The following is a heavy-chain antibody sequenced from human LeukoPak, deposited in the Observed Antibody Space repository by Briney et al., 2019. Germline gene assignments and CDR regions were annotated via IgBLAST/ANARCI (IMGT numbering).Heavy chain of an antibody. CDR1: VFTFTNSA. Sequence: GASVNVSCKASVFTFTNSAMQWVRQARGQRLEWIGWIVVARGNTNYAQMFQERVTITGDMSTSTAYMELSSLRSEDTAVYYCAADDQRWLEWGQGTLVAVSS. CDR3: AADDQRWLE. V-gene: IGHV1-58*02. CDR2: IVVARGNT. J-gene: IGHJ4*02. D-gene: IGHD6-19*01.